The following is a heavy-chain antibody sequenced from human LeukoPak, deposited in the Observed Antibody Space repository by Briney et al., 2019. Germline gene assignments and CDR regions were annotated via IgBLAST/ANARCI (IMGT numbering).Heavy chain of an antibody. Sequence: SVKVSCKASGGTFSSYAISWVRQAPGQGLEWMGGIIPIFGTANYAQKFQGRVTITADESTSTAYMELSSLRSEDTAVYYCACKGDFGVVIAHYYYYGMDVWGQGTTVTVSS. CDR1: GGTFSSYA. V-gene: IGHV1-69*13. D-gene: IGHD3-3*01. CDR3: ACKGDFGVVIAHYYYYGMDV. J-gene: IGHJ6*02. CDR2: IIPIFGTA.